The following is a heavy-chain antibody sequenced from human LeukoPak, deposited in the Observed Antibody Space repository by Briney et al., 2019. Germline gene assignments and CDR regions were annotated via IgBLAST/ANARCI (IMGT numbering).Heavy chain of an antibody. J-gene: IGHJ4*02. Sequence: SETLSLTCAVYGGSFSGYYWSWIRQPPGKGLEWIGYIYYSGSTNYNPSLKSRVTISVDTSKNQFSLKLSSVTAADTAVYYCARRLGTPAAPFDYWGQGTLVTVSS. CDR3: ARRLGTPAAPFDY. D-gene: IGHD2-2*01. CDR1: GGSFSGYY. CDR2: IYYSGST. V-gene: IGHV4-59*08.